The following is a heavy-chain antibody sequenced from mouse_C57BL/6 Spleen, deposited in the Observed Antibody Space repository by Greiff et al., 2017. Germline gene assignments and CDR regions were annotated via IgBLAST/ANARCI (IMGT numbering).Heavy chain of an antibody. V-gene: IGHV5-9*01. J-gene: IGHJ4*01. D-gene: IGHD1-1*02. CDR1: GFTFSSYT. CDR2: ISGGGGNT. CDR3: ARHGDYYAMYY. Sequence: EVQLVESGGGLVKPGGSLKLSCAASGFTFSSYTMSWVRQTPEKRLEWVATISGGGGNTYYPDSVKGRFTISRDNAKNTLYLQMSSLRSEDTALYYCARHGDYYAMYYWGQGTSVTVSS.